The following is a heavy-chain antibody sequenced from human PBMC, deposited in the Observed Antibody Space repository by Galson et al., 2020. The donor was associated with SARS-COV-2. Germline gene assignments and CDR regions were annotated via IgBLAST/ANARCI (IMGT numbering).Heavy chain of an antibody. J-gene: IGHJ3*02. D-gene: IGHD3-22*01. CDR1: GGSISSSDRY. V-gene: IGHV4-39*07. CDR2: IHYSGGRT. CDR3: ARDSPHGMGGYRPYDI. Sequence: SETLSLTCTVSGGSISSSDRYWGWIRQPPGQGLEWIASIHYSGGRTYYNLCLKSRVTIFVHTSTNQFSLGLNSVTAADTAVYYCARDSPHGMGGYRPYDIWGRGTMVAVSS.